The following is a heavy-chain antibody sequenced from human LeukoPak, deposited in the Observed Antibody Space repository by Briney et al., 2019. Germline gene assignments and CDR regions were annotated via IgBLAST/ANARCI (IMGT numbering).Heavy chain of an antibody. D-gene: IGHD3-10*01. CDR2: IYYSGST. V-gene: IGHV4-39*07. Sequence: SETLSLTCTVSGGSISSSSYYWGWIRQPPGKGLEWIGSIYYSGSTYYNPSLKSRVTISVDTSKNQFSLKLSSVTAADTAVYYCARYYYGSGSDTLYYYYYYMDVWGKGTTVTVSS. CDR3: ARYYYGSGSDTLYYYYYYMDV. J-gene: IGHJ6*03. CDR1: GGSISSSSYY.